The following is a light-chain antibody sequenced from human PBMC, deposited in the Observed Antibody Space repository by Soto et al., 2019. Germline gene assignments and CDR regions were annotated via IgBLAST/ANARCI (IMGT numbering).Light chain of an antibody. CDR2: SNS. V-gene: IGLV1-44*01. J-gene: IGLJ1*01. CDR3: AGWDDSLNGYV. Sequence: QSVLTQPPSASGSPGQRVTICCSGSTSNIGGNTVNWYQQLPGTAPKLRIYSNSQRPSGVPDRFSGSKSGTSASLAISGLQSEDEADYYCAGWDDSLNGYVFGAGTKVT. CDR1: TSNIGGNT.